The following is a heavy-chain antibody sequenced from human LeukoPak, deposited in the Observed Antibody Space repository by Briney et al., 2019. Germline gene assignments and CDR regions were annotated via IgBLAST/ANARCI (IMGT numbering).Heavy chain of an antibody. CDR2: IIPIFGTA. Sequence: ASVKVSCKASGGTFSSYAISWVRQAPGQGLEWMGGIIPIFGTANYAQKFQGRVTITADKSTSTAYMELSSLRSEDTAVYYCARVRITMIVVVKSKNAFDIWGQGTMVTVSS. D-gene: IGHD3-22*01. J-gene: IGHJ3*02. V-gene: IGHV1-69*06. CDR3: ARVRITMIVVVKSKNAFDI. CDR1: GGTFSSYA.